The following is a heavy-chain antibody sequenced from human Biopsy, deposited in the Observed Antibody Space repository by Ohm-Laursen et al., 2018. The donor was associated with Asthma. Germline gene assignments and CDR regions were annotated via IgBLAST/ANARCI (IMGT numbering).Heavy chain of an antibody. Sequence: SLRLSCAASGVDLSSYGMNWVRQAPGKGLEWVAVIAYDGSKKYYADSVKGRFTISRDNSKNTLYLQMNSLRGEDTAVYYCAKGRYKWNDGYYGLDVWGQGTTATVSS. V-gene: IGHV3-30*18. CDR1: GVDLSSYG. CDR2: IAYDGSKK. J-gene: IGHJ6*02. CDR3: AKGRYKWNDGYYGLDV. D-gene: IGHD1-20*01.